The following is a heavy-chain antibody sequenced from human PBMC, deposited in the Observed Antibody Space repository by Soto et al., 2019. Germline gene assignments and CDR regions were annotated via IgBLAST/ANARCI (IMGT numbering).Heavy chain of an antibody. V-gene: IGHV1-69*02. D-gene: IGHD3-9*01. CDR3: ARPTISPGALDV. J-gene: IGHJ6*04. Sequence: ASVKVSCKASGGTFSSYTISWVRQAPGQGLEWMGRFIPILGIANYAQKFQGRVTITADKSTSTAYMELSSLRSEDTAVYYCARPTISPGALDVWGKGTTVTVSS. CDR1: GGTFSSYT. CDR2: FIPILGIA.